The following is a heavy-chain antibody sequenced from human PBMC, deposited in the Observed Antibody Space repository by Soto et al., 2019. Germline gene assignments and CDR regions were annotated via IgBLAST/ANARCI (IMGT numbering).Heavy chain of an antibody. D-gene: IGHD1-20*01. V-gene: IGHV4-30-4*01. CDR1: GVSLGRGDYH. J-gene: IGHJ4*02. CDR2: IHYSGST. CDR3: VRDQRGYNSLDY. Sequence: QVQLQESGPGLVKPSQTLSLTCTVSGVSLGRGDYHWSWIRQPPGKGLEWIGYIHYSGSTYYNPSLKSRVTISIDTSKDQLSLTLSSVTAADTAVYYCVRDQRGYNSLDYWGQGTLVTVSS.